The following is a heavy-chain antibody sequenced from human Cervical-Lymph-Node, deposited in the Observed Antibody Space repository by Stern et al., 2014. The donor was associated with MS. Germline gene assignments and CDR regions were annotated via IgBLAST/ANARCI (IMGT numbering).Heavy chain of an antibody. Sequence: VQLVESGGGVVQPGRSLRLSCAASGFTFSSYAMNWVRQAPGKGLEWVAVISYDRSQKYYADSVKGRFSISRDNSKSTLYLQMNSLRPNDTAMYYCASPAGSSDWADFDSWGQGTLVTVSS. D-gene: IGHD6-19*01. CDR2: ISYDRSQK. CDR1: GFTFSSYA. CDR3: ASPAGSSDWADFDS. J-gene: IGHJ4*02. V-gene: IGHV3-30-3*01.